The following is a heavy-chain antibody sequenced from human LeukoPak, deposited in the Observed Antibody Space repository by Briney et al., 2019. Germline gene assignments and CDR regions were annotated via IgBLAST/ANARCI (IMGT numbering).Heavy chain of an antibody. V-gene: IGHV1-2*02. D-gene: IGHD3-22*01. CDR2: PNPSSGGT. J-gene: IGHJ3*02. CDR1: GYTFIAYY. Sequence: ASVKVSCKASGYTFIAYYIHWVRQAPGQGLEWMGWPNPSSGGTLSAQKFQGRVTITADKSTSTAYMELSSLRSEDTAVYYCARRITMIAGAFDIWGQGTMVTVSS. CDR3: ARRITMIAGAFDI.